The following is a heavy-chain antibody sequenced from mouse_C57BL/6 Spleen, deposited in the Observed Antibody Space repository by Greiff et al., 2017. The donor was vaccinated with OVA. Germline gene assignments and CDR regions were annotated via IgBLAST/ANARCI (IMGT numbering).Heavy chain of an antibody. J-gene: IGHJ1*03. CDR1: GFSLTSYG. Sequence: VQLQQSGPGLVQPSQSLSITCTVSGFSLTSYGVHWVRQSPGKGLEWLGVIWSGGITDYNAAFISRLSISKDNSKSQVFFKMNSLQADDTAIYYCARDDGSSYDWYFDVWGTGTTVTVSS. D-gene: IGHD1-1*01. CDR3: ARDDGSSYDWYFDV. V-gene: IGHV2-2*01. CDR2: IWSGGIT.